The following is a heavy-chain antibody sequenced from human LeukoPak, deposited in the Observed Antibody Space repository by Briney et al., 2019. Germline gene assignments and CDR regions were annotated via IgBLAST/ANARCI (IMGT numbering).Heavy chain of an antibody. D-gene: IGHD3-22*01. V-gene: IGHV1-2*06. J-gene: IGHJ5*02. CDR2: INPNSGGT. CDR3: ARDYYDSSGYYFARWFDP. CDR1: GYIFTDYY. Sequence: ASVKVSCKASGYIFTDYYMHWVRQAPGQELGWMGRINPNSGGTNYAQKFQGRVTMTRDTSISTAYMELSRLRSDDTAVYYCARDYYDSSGYYFARWFDPWGQGTLVTVSS.